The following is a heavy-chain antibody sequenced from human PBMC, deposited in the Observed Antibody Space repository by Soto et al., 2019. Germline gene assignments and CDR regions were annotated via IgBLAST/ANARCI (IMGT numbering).Heavy chain of an antibody. CDR1: VASVSSNTAA. Sequence: PSQPHSSSCATSVASVSSNTAAWKWIRSAPSGALVWRGRTYYTSNWPHDYAVSVNSRTSCNPITSKSHFSPHLNSVTHEDTAVYYCARGVAGTGFDLWAQGTLVTVSS. D-gene: IGHD6-19*01. V-gene: IGHV6-1*01. CDR2: TYYTSNWPH. CDR3: ARGVAGTGFDL. J-gene: IGHJ4*01.